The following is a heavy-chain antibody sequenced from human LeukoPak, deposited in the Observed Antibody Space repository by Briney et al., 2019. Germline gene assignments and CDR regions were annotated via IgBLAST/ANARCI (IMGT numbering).Heavy chain of an antibody. CDR1: GFTFSSYC. Sequence: GGSLRLSCAASGFTFSSYCMNWVRQAPGKGLEWVSYITCTSSTIYYADSVKGRFTISRDNAKNSLYLQMTSLRDEDTAVYYCANSYSYGDDYWGQGTLVTVSS. D-gene: IGHD5-12*01. J-gene: IGHJ4*01. CDR3: ANSYSYGDDY. V-gene: IGHV3-48*02. CDR2: ITCTSSTI.